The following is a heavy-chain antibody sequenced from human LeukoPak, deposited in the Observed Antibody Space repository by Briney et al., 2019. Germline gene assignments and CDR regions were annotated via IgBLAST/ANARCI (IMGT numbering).Heavy chain of an antibody. J-gene: IGHJ5*02. V-gene: IGHV4-38-2*02. Sequence: KPSETLSLTCTVSGYSISSGYYWGWIRQPPGKGLEWIGSIYHSGSTYYNPSLKSRVTISVDTSKNQFSLKLSSVTAADTAVYYCAGERIGGLEWLNWFDPWGQGTLVTVSS. CDR1: GYSISSGYY. CDR3: AGERIGGLEWLNWFDP. CDR2: IYHSGST. D-gene: IGHD3-3*01.